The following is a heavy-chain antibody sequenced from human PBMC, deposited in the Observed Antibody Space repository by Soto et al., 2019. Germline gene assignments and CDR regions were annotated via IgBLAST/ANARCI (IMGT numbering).Heavy chain of an antibody. V-gene: IGHV1-69*01. Sequence: QVQVEQSGAEVKKPGSSLKVSCKTSGGPFSSQAFNWVRQARGHGLEWMGGIISLLGSTTYAQKFQDRVTFTADESTSTVYMEWRSLRAEDTATYFCAMSDCPYFYDVIDVWGRGTTGTVSS. CDR1: GGPFSSQA. D-gene: IGHD2-21*01. J-gene: IGHJ6*02. CDR3: AMSDCPYFYDVIDV. CDR2: IISLLGST.